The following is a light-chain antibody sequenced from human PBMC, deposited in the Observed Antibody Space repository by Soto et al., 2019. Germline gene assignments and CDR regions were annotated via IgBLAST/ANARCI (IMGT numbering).Light chain of an antibody. Sequence: DIQMTQSPSSLSAAVGDRVTITCRASQSISSYLNWYQHKPGKAPKLLIYAASRLQGGVPSRFSGSDSGTDFTLTISSLQPEDFATYYCQQSYSAPYTFGQGTKLETK. J-gene: IGKJ2*01. V-gene: IGKV1-39*01. CDR1: QSISSY. CDR2: AAS. CDR3: QQSYSAPYT.